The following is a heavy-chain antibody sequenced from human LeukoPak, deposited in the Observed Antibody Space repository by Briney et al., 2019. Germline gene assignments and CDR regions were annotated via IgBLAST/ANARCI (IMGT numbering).Heavy chain of an antibody. V-gene: IGHV4-59*01. J-gene: IGHJ5*02. Sequence: SETLSLTGTVSAGSISSYYWSWIRQPPGKGLEWIGYIYYSGSTNYDPSLKSRVTISVDTSKNQFSLKLSSVAAADTAVYYCASSSMISHWFDPWGQGTLVTVSS. D-gene: IGHD3-16*01. CDR3: ASSSMISHWFDP. CDR2: IYYSGST. CDR1: AGSISSYY.